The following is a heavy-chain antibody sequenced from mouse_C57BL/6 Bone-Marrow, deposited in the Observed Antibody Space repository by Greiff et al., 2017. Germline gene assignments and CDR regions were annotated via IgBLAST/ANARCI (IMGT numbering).Heavy chain of an antibody. J-gene: IGHJ4*01. V-gene: IGHV1-55*01. Sequence: QVHVKQPGAELVKPGASVKMSCKASGYTFTSYWITWVKQRPGQGLEWIGDIYPGSGSTNYNEKFKSKATLTVDTSSSTAYMQLSSLTSDDSAVYYCARRSAVHDYYAMDYWGQGTSVTVSS. CDR3: ARRSAVHDYYAMDY. CDR2: IYPGSGST. CDR1: GYTFTSYW.